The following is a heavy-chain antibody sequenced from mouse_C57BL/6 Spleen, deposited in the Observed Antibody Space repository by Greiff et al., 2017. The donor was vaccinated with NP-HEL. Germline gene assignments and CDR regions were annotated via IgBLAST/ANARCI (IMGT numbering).Heavy chain of an antibody. CDR3: TRSDDGSSWGFAY. J-gene: IGHJ3*01. CDR1: GYTFTDYE. Sequence: VQLQQSGAELVRPGASVTLSCTASGYTFTDYEMHWVKQTPVHGLEWIGAIDPETGGTAYNQKFKGKAILTADTSSSTAYMQLRSLTSEDAAVYYWTRSDDGSSWGFAYWGQGTLVTVSA. CDR2: IDPETGGT. V-gene: IGHV1-15*01. D-gene: IGHD1-1*01.